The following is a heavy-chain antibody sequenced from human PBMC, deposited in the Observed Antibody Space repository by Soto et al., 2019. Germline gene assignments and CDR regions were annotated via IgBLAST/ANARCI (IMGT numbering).Heavy chain of an antibody. CDR2: IKSKTDGGTT. J-gene: IGHJ4*02. D-gene: IGHD3-10*01. CDR1: GFTVSNAW. Sequence: PXDSLTISCAASGFTVSNAWMSLVRQAPGKGLEWVGRIKSKTDGGTTDYAAPVKGRFTISRDDSKNTLYLQMNSLKTEDTAVYYCTTGIFTLWFGPVSRVGYWGQGTLVTVSS. CDR3: TTGIFTLWFGPVSRVGY. V-gene: IGHV3-15*01.